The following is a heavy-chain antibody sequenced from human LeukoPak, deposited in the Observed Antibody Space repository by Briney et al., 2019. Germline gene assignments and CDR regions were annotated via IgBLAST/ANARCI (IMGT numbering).Heavy chain of an antibody. V-gene: IGHV3-48*01. CDR2: ISSSSSTI. CDR3: ARAQWEPAFDI. D-gene: IGHD1-26*01. J-gene: IGHJ3*02. Sequence: GGSLRLSCAASGFTVSSNYMSWVRQAPGKGLEWVSYISSSSSTIYYADSVKGRFTISRDNAKNSLYLQMNSLRAEDTAVYYCARAQWEPAFDIWAQGTMVTVSS. CDR1: GFTVSSNY.